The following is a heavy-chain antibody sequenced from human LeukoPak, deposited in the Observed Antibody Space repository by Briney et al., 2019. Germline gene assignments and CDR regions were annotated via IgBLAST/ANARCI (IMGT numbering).Heavy chain of an antibody. D-gene: IGHD3-16*01. CDR2: IFSGGDT. Sequence: GGSLRLSCAPSGFTVSSNYMTCVRQAPGKGLEWVSVIFSGGDTYYTDSVQDRFTISRDTSKDTVYLQMNSLRAEDTAVYYCARDRGEQGNWGQGTLVTVSS. CDR3: ARDRGEQGN. CDR1: GFTVSSNY. J-gene: IGHJ4*02. V-gene: IGHV3-66*01.